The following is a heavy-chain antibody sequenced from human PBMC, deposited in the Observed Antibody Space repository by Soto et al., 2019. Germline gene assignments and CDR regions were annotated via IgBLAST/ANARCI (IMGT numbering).Heavy chain of an antibody. CDR1: GFTFSSYA. J-gene: IGHJ6*02. CDR3: ARDYYRFNSGYGFSIDV. V-gene: IGHV3-30-3*01. CDR2: ILYDGSYK. D-gene: IGHD5-12*01. Sequence: QVQLVESGGGVVQPGRSLRLSCAASGFTFSSYAMHWVRQAPGKGLEWVAVILYDGSYKYYADSVKGRFTISRDNSKNTLYLQMNSLRAEDTAVYYCARDYYRFNSGYGFSIDVWGQGTTVTVSS.